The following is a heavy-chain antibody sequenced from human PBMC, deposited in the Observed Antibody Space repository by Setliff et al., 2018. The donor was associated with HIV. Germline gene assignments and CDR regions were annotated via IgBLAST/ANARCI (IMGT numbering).Heavy chain of an antibody. V-gene: IGHV1-69*05. CDR3: ARGFCSNTSCRGVMDN. CDR2: IIPIFGTA. J-gene: IGHJ4*02. CDR1: GGTFSSYA. D-gene: IGHD2-2*01. Sequence: ASVKVSCKASGGTFSSYAISWVRQAPGQGLEWMGGIIPIFGTANYAQRFHGRVTMTRDTSISTAYVELNSLTPNDTAVYYCARGFCSNTSCRGVMDNWGQGTLVTVSS.